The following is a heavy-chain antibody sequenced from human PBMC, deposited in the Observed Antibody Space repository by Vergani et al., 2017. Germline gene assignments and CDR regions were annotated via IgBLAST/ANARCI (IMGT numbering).Heavy chain of an antibody. V-gene: IGHV1-69*13. CDR2: IIPIFGTA. Sequence: QVQLVQSGAEVKKPGSSVKVSCKASGGTFSRYAISWVRQAPGQGPEWMGGIIPIFGTANYAQKFQGRVTITADESTSTAYRELSSLWSDDTAVYYCARQYAYDSSGYYYAYWGQGTLVTVSS. CDR3: ARQYAYDSSGYYYAY. J-gene: IGHJ4*02. D-gene: IGHD3-22*01. CDR1: GGTFSRYA.